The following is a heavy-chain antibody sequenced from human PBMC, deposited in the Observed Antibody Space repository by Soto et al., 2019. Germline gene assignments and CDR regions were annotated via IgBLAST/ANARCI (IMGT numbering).Heavy chain of an antibody. CDR2: VRRAGTYT. V-gene: IGHV3-23*01. CDR1: GFTFSSYA. J-gene: IGHJ5*02. CDR3: VKYTVTEDLGES. D-gene: IGHD3-16*01. Sequence: EVQLLESGGDVVRPGGSLRLSCAASGFTFSSYAMGWVRQAPGKGLEWVAGVRRAGTYTFYADSVRGRFSISRDNSRDTVDLYMNALRGEDTAVYFCVKYTVTEDLGESWGQGTLVSVSS.